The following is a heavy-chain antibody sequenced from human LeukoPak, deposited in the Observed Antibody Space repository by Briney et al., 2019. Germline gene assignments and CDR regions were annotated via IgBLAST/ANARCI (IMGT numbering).Heavy chain of an antibody. CDR1: GFTFSSYG. CDR3: AKNVMVKRYIDY. Sequence: GGSLRLSCAASGFTFSSYGMHWVRQAPGKGLEWVAFIRYDGSNKYYADSVKGRFTISRDNSKNTLSLQMNSLRVEDTAIYYCAKNVMVKRYIDYWGQGTLVTVSS. J-gene: IGHJ4*02. CDR2: IRYDGSNK. V-gene: IGHV3-30*02. D-gene: IGHD5-18*01.